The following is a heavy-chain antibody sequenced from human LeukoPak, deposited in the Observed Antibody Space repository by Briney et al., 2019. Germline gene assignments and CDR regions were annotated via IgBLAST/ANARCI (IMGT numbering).Heavy chain of an antibody. CDR3: ARGWELPFSFDI. CDR1: GFTFSSYS. Sequence: GGSLRLSCAASGFTFSSYSMNWVRQAPGKGLEWVSSISSSSSYIYYADSVKGRFTISRDNAKNSLYLQMNSLRAEDTAVYYCARGWELPFSFDIWGQGTMVTVSS. CDR2: ISSSSSYI. V-gene: IGHV3-21*01. D-gene: IGHD1-26*01. J-gene: IGHJ3*02.